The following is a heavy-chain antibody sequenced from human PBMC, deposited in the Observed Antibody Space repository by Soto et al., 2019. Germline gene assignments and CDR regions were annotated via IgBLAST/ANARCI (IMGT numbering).Heavy chain of an antibody. D-gene: IGHD2-8*01. V-gene: IGHV4-39*01. CDR1: GGSISSSSYY. Sequence: SETLSLTCTVSGGSISSSSYYWGGIRQPPGKGLEWIGSIYYSGSTYYNPSLKSRVTISVDTSKNQFSLKLSSVTAADTAVYYCARHSSLGYCTNGVCYLSWFDPWGQGTLVTVSS. CDR2: IYYSGST. CDR3: ARHSSLGYCTNGVCYLSWFDP. J-gene: IGHJ5*02.